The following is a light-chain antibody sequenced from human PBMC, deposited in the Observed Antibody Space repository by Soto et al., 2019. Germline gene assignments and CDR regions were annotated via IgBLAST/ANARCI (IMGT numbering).Light chain of an antibody. J-gene: IGKJ1*01. CDR1: QSVNFN. CDR3: QQYENWPRT. CDR2: GAS. V-gene: IGKV3-15*01. Sequence: EIVKTQSPAALSVSPGERVTLSCRASQSVNFNLAWYQQKPGQAPRLLMYGASSRATGIPARFSGSGSRTEFTLSISSLQSEDFAVYYCQQYENWPRTFGQGT.